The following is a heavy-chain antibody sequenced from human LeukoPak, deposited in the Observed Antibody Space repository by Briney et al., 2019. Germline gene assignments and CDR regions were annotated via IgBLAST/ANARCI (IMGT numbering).Heavy chain of an antibody. J-gene: IGHJ4*02. Sequence: SETLSLTCAVYGGSFSGYYWSWIRQPPGKGLEWIGEINHSGSTNYNPSLKSRVTISVDTSKNQFSLKLSSVTAADTAVYYCARGVGTDWGQGTLVTVSS. CDR3: ARGVGTD. CDR1: GGSFSGYY. CDR2: INHSGST. D-gene: IGHD3-10*01. V-gene: IGHV4-34*01.